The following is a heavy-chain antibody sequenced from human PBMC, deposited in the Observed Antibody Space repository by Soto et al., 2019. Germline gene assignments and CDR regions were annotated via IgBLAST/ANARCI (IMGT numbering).Heavy chain of an antibody. CDR3: ARQVDSSGYFYEFDH. Sequence: SETLSLTCTVSGDSISSSNYYWGWIRQPPGKGLEWIGTIFYNLDTYYNPSLKSRLSISIDTSKNRFSLKLRSVTAADTAVYYCARQVDSSGYFYEFDHWGHGTLVTVSS. J-gene: IGHJ4*01. CDR1: GDSISSSNYY. CDR2: IFYNLDT. V-gene: IGHV4-39*01. D-gene: IGHD3-22*01.